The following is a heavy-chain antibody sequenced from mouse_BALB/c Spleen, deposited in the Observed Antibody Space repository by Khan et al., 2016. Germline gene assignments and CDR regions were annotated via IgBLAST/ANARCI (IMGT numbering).Heavy chain of an antibody. D-gene: IGHD3-3*01. J-gene: IGHJ4*01. V-gene: IGHV5-17*02. CDR1: GFTFSSFG. CDR3: ARSRDVYAMDY. Sequence: EVELVESGGGLVQPGGSRKLSCAASGFTFSSFGIHWVRQAPEKGLEWVAYISSGSNTIYYEDTVKGRFTISRDNPKNTLFLQMTSLRSEDTAMYYCARSRDVYAMDYWGQGTSVTVSS. CDR2: ISSGSNTI.